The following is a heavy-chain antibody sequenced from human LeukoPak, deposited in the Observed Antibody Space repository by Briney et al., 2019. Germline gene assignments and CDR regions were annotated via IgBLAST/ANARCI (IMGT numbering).Heavy chain of an antibody. CDR3: AKTRGTSCYNY. V-gene: IGHV3-23*01. Sequence: GGSLRLSCAASGFTFSSYAMSWVPQAPGKELEWVSAISGSGGSTYYADSVKGRFTISRDNSKNTLYLQMNSLRAEDTAVYYCAKTRGTSCYNYWGQGTLVTVSS. D-gene: IGHD2-2*02. J-gene: IGHJ4*02. CDR2: ISGSGGST. CDR1: GFTFSSYA.